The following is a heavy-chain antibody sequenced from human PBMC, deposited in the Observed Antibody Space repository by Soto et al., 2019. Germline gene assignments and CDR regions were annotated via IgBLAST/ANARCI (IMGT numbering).Heavy chain of an antibody. Sequence: QVQLVQSGAEVKKPGSSVKVSCKASGGTFSSYAISWVRQAPGQGLEWMGGIIPIFGTANYAQKFQGRVTITADESTSTAYMELSSLRSEDTAVYYCARDWAAILGAYYYGMDVWGQGTTVTVSS. CDR2: IIPIFGTA. CDR1: GGTFSSYA. D-gene: IGHD1-26*01. CDR3: ARDWAAILGAYYYGMDV. J-gene: IGHJ6*02. V-gene: IGHV1-69*01.